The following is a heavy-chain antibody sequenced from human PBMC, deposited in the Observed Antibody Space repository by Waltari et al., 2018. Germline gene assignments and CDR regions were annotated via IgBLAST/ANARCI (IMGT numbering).Heavy chain of an antibody. D-gene: IGHD3-22*01. Sequence: EVQLVESGGGLVQPGGSLRLSCAACGVIFSNYAMHWVRQAPGKGLEYVSAISSNGDDTYYANSVKGRFTISRDNSKNTLYLQMGSLRAEDMAVYYCTSGSAYYGNWGQGTLVTVSS. CDR1: GVIFSNYA. CDR3: TSGSAYYGN. J-gene: IGHJ4*02. CDR2: ISSNGDDT. V-gene: IGHV3-64*01.